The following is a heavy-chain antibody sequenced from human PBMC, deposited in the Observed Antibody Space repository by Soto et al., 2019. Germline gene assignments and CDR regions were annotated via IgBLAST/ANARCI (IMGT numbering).Heavy chain of an antibody. J-gene: IGHJ6*02. Sequence: QVQLVQSGAEVKKPGSSVKVSCKASGGTFSSYAISWVRQAPGQGLEWMGGIIPIFGTANYAQKFQGRVTITADEATSTAYMELSSLRSEDTAVYYCARYYYDSSGYYAEAYYYYYGMAVWGQGTTVTVS. CDR3: ARYYYDSSGYYAEAYYYYYGMAV. CDR2: IIPIFGTA. V-gene: IGHV1-69*01. D-gene: IGHD3-22*01. CDR1: GGTFSSYA.